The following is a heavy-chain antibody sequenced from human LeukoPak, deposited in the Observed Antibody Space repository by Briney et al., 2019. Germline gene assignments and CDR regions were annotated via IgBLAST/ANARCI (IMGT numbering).Heavy chain of an antibody. V-gene: IGHV4-59*12. CDR1: GGSISSYY. J-gene: IGHJ4*02. D-gene: IGHD5-18*01. CDR3: ARDVAMGADY. CDR2: IYYSGST. Sequence: SETLSLTCTVSGGSISSYYWSWIRQPPGKGLEWIGYIYYSGSTYYNPSLKSRVTISVDTSKNQFSLKLSSVTAADTAVYYCARDVAMGADYWGQGTLVTVSS.